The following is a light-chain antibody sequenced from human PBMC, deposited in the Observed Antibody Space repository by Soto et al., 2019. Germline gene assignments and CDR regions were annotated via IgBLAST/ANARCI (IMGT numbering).Light chain of an antibody. CDR2: DVS. J-gene: IGLJ2*01. Sequence: SALTQPASVSGSPGQSITISCTGTSSDVGNYNLVSWYQHHPGKAPKLVIYDVSERPSGVSYRFSGSKSGNTASLTISRLQAEDEADYYCCSYAGSSTFVVFGGGTKVTVL. CDR1: SSDVGNYNL. CDR3: CSYAGSSTFVV. V-gene: IGLV2-23*02.